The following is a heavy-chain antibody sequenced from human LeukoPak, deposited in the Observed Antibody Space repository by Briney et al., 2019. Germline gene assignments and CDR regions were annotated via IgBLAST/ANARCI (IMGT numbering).Heavy chain of an antibody. D-gene: IGHD1/OR15-1a*01. CDR3: ARGTNNLYYFDY. CDR1: GFTFSSYG. CDR2: IWYDGSNK. V-gene: IGHV3-33*01. J-gene: IGHJ4*02. Sequence: SGGSLRLSCAASGFTFSSYGMHWVRQAPGKGVEWVAIIWYDGSNKYYADSVKGRFTISRDNSKNTLYLQMNSLRAEDTAVYYCARGTNNLYYFDYWGQGTLVTVSS.